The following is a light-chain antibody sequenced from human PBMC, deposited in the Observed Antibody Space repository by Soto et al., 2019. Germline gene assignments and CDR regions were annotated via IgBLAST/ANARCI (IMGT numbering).Light chain of an antibody. J-gene: IGKJ4*01. CDR3: QQSYSTLALT. CDR1: QSISSY. Sequence: DIKMTQSPSSLSASVGDRVTITCRASQSISSYLNWYQQKPGKAPKLLIYAASSLQSGVPSRFSGSGSETDFTLTISSLQPEDFATYYCQQSYSTLALTFGGGTKVEIK. V-gene: IGKV1-39*01. CDR2: AAS.